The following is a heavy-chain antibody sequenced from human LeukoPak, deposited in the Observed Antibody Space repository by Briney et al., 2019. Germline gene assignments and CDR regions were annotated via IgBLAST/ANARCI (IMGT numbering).Heavy chain of an antibody. CDR3: ARGPPTDYYDSSGFYYVFDY. Sequence: SETLSLTCAVYGGSFSGYYRSWIRQPPGKGLEWIGEINHSGSTNYNPSLKSRVTISVDTSKNQFSLKLSSVTAADTAVYFCARGPPTDYYDSSGFYYVFDYRGQGTLVTVSS. CDR2: INHSGST. D-gene: IGHD3-22*01. J-gene: IGHJ4*02. V-gene: IGHV4-34*01. CDR1: GGSFSGYY.